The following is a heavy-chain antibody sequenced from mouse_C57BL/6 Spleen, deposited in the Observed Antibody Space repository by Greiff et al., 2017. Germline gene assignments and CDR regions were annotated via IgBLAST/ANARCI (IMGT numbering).Heavy chain of an antibody. Sequence: EVKVEESGGGLVKPGGSLKISCAASGFTFSSYTMSWVRQTPEKRLEWVATISGGGGNTYYPDSVKGRFTISRDNAKNTLYLQMSSLRSEDTACDYYARAYYSNYVCAMDYWGQGTSVTVSS. J-gene: IGHJ4*01. CDR2: ISGGGGNT. CDR1: GFTFSSYT. D-gene: IGHD2-5*01. CDR3: ARAYYSNYVCAMDY. V-gene: IGHV5-9*01.